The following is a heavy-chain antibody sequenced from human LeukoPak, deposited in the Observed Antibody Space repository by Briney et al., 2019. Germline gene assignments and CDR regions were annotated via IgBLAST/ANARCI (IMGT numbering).Heavy chain of an antibody. V-gene: IGHV1-69*06. J-gene: IGHJ5*02. CDR3: ARDNSVRDEAWWFNP. Sequence: SVKVPCKPSGGTFSSYAVSWVGQAPAQGLEWMGGIIPMFGTANYAQKFQGRVTITADKSTSTAFMELSSLRSDDTAVYYCARDNSVRDEAWWFNPWGQGTLVTVSS. CDR1: GGTFSSYA. CDR2: IIPMFGTA. D-gene: IGHD5-24*01.